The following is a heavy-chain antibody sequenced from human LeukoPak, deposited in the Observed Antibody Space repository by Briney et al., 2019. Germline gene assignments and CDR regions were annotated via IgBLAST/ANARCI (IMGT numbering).Heavy chain of an antibody. D-gene: IGHD6-19*01. CDR1: GDSISSYY. V-gene: IGHV4-59*01. CDR3: ARAGGEWLVKGYFDL. Sequence: SETLPLTCTVYGDSISSYYWSWIRQPPGKGLEWIGYIYYSGSTNYNPSLKSRVTISVDTSKNQFSLKLSSVTAADTAVYYCARAGGEWLVKGYFDLWGRGTLVTVSS. J-gene: IGHJ2*01. CDR2: IYYSGST.